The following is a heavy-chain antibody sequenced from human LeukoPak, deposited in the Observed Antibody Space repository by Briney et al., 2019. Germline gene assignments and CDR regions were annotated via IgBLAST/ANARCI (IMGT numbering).Heavy chain of an antibody. J-gene: IGHJ4*02. CDR1: GGSISSYY. D-gene: IGHD3-3*01. CDR3: ARRARLLYDAKGYDY. Sequence: SETLSLTCTVSGGSISSYYWSWIRQPPGKGLEWIGYIYYSGSTNYNPSRKSRVTISVDTSKNQFSLKLSSVTAADTAVYYCARRARLLYDAKGYDYWVQGTLVTVSS. V-gene: IGHV4-59*12. CDR2: IYYSGST.